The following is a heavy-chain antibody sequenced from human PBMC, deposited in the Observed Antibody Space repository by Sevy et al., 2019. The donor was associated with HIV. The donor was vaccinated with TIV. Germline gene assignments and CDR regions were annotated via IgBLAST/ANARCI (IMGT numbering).Heavy chain of an antibody. CDR3: ARETRVRYYYFQH. CDR1: GYTFTGYY. V-gene: IGHV1-2*02. J-gene: IGHJ1*01. CDR2: INPNSGGT. Sequence: ASVKVSCKASGYTFTGYYMHWVRQAPGQGLEWMGWINPNSGGTNYAQKFQGRVTMTRDTSISTAYMELSRLRSDDTAVYYCARETRVRYYYFQHWGHGTLVTVS. D-gene: IGHD3-10*01.